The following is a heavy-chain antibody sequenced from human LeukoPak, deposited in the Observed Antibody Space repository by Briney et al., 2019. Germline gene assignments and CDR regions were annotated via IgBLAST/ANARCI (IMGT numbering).Heavy chain of an antibody. J-gene: IGHJ4*02. V-gene: IGHV3-23*01. CDR2: GSGSGGST. CDR3: AKKYSSGWQFDY. Sequence: GGSLRLSCAASGFTFSSYAMGWVRQAPGKGLEWVSAGSGSGGSTYYADSAKGRFTIFRDNSKNTLYLQMNSLRAEDTAVYYCAKKYSSGWQFDYWGQGTLVTVSS. CDR1: GFTFSSYA. D-gene: IGHD6-19*01.